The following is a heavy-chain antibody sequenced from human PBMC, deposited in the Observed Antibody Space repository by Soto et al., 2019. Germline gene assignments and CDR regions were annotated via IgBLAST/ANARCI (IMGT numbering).Heavy chain of an antibody. CDR3: AQNGQWLATPPVA. CDR2: SSGSADSS. Sequence: PGGSLSLSCTASGFTFSSFGLAWVRQAPGKGLEWVSASSGSADSSYYADSVKGRFTISRDNPKNTRYLQMDSLRAEDTGVYFCAQNGQWLATPPVAWGPGTLVTVSS. J-gene: IGHJ4*02. D-gene: IGHD6-19*01. CDR1: GFTFSSFG. V-gene: IGHV3-23*01.